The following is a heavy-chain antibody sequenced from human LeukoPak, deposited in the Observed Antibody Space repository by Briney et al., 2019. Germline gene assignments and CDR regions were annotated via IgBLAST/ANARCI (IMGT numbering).Heavy chain of an antibody. J-gene: IGHJ5*02. D-gene: IGHD3-22*01. Sequence: GGSLRLSCAASGFTFRNYAMTWVRQAPGKGLDWVSAVDSTGEYTWHADSVRGRLTISRDNSKNTVYLQMDSLRAEDSAVYYCARANDSSGYYYDWFDPWGQGTLVTVSS. CDR3: ARANDSSGYYYDWFDP. CDR1: GFTFRNYA. CDR2: VDSTGEYT. V-gene: IGHV3-23*01.